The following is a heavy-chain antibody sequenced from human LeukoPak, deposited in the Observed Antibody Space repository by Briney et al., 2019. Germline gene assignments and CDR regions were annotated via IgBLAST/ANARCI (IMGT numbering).Heavy chain of an antibody. J-gene: IGHJ4*02. V-gene: IGHV3-23*01. CDR2: ISGSGGST. Sequence: GGSLRLSCAASGFTFSSYAMSWARQAPGEGLEWVSAISGSGGSTYYADSVKGRFTISRDNSKNTLYLQMNSLRAEDTAVYYCAKVEYYYDSSGCYDYWGQGTLVTVSS. CDR3: AKVEYYYDSSGCYDY. CDR1: GFTFSSYA. D-gene: IGHD3-22*01.